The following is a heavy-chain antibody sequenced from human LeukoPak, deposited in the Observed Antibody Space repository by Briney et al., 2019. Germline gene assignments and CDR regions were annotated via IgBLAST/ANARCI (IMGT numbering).Heavy chain of an antibody. CDR1: GFTFSSYW. Sequence: YPGGSLRLSCAASGFTFSSYWMHWVRQAPGKGLVWVSRINSDGSSTSYADSVKGRFTISRDNAKNTLYLQMNSLRAEDTAVYYCARWGSGYSHYYYYYMDVWGKGTTVTVSS. D-gene: IGHD3-22*01. V-gene: IGHV3-74*01. CDR3: ARWGSGYSHYYYYYMDV. J-gene: IGHJ6*03. CDR2: INSDGSST.